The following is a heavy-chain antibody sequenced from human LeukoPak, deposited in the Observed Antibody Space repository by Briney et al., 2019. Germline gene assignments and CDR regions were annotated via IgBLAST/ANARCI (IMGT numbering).Heavy chain of an antibody. J-gene: IGHJ3*02. CDR2: ISSSSSYI. D-gene: IGHD4-17*01. Sequence: PGGSLRLPCAASGFTFSSYSMNWVRQAPGKGLEWVSSISSSSSYIYYADSVKGRFTISRDNAKNSLYLQMNSLRAEDTAVYYCARCPTVTDAFDIWGQGTMVTVSS. CDR1: GFTFSSYS. V-gene: IGHV3-21*01. CDR3: ARCPTVTDAFDI.